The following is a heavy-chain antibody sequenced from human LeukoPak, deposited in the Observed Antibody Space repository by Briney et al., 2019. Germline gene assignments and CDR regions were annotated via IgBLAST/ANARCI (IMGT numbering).Heavy chain of an antibody. D-gene: IGHD1-26*01. CDR3: ARAGSGSYLDY. CDR1: GFTFSSYA. Sequence: GGSLRLSCAASGFTFSSYAMHWVRQAPGKGLEWVAVIPYDGSNKYYADSVKGRFTISRDNSKNTLYLQMNSLRAEDTAVYYCARAGSGSYLDYWGQGTLVTVSS. CDR2: IPYDGSNK. J-gene: IGHJ4*02. V-gene: IGHV3-30*04.